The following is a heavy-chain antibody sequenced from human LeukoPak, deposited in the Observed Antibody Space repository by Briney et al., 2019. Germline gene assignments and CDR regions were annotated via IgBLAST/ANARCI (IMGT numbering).Heavy chain of an antibody. CDR2: IRYDGSNK. J-gene: IGHJ4*02. Sequence: QPGGSLRLSCAASGFTFSSYGMHWVRQAPGKGLEWVAFIRYDGSNKYYADPVKGRFTISRDNSKNTLYLQMNSLRAEDTAVYYCGNTYYDFWSSYYPLGYWGQGTLVTVSS. V-gene: IGHV3-30*02. CDR1: GFTFSSYG. CDR3: GNTYYDFWSSYYPLGY. D-gene: IGHD3-3*01.